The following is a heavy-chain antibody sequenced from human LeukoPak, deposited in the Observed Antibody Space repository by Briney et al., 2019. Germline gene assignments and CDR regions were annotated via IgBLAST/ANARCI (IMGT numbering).Heavy chain of an antibody. J-gene: IGHJ5*02. CDR2: IVSSGGNT. CDR1: GFTFSSYA. Sequence: GASLRLSCAASGFTFSSYAMTWVRQAPGKGLEWVSSIVSSGGNTYYADSAKGRFTISRDNSKNTLYLQMNSLRAEDTAVYYCAKDGLYSDSSNNWFDPWGQGTLVTVSS. D-gene: IGHD6-6*01. CDR3: AKDGLYSDSSNNWFDP. V-gene: IGHV3-23*01.